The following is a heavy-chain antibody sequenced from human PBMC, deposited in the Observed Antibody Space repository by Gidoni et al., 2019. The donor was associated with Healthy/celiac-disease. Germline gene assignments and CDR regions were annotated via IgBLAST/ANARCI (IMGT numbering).Heavy chain of an antibody. CDR1: GCTLDDYA. CDR2: ISWNSGSI. CDR3: AKEVGATARDAFDI. Sequence: EVQLVESGGGLVQPGRSLRLACAASGCTLDDYAMHWVRQAPGKGLEWVSGISWNSGSIGYADSVKGRFTISRDNAKNSLYLQMNSLRAEDTALYYCAKEVGATARDAFDIWGQGTMVTVSS. D-gene: IGHD1-26*01. J-gene: IGHJ3*02. V-gene: IGHV3-9*01.